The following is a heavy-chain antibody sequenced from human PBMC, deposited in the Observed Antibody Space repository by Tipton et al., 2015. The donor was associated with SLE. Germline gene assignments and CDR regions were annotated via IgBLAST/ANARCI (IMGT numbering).Heavy chain of an antibody. CDR2: IYYSGST. V-gene: IGHV4-30-4*01. D-gene: IGHD2-15*01. J-gene: IGHJ5*02. CDR3: ASGGCGIGGRCYSGNWFDP. Sequence: TLSLTCTVSGGSISSGDYYWSWIRQPPGKGLEWIGYIYYSGSTYYNPSLKSRVTISVDTSKNQFSLKLSSVTAADTAVYYCASGGCGIGGRCYSGNWFDPWGQGTLVTVSS. CDR1: GGSISSGDYY.